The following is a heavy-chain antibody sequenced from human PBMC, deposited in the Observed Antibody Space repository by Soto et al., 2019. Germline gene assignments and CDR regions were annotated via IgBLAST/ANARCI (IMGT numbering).Heavy chain of an antibody. J-gene: IGHJ4*01. Sequence: QVQLQEAGPGLVKPSQTLSLTCTVSGGSISSGAYYWSWIRQHPGKGPEWIGYIYYSGTTYYNPSLKSRVSFSVDTSKNQISLRLSSVTAADTAGYSCASGDNFGGNYYCDYLGHGTLVTVSS. CDR1: GGSISSGAYY. CDR2: IYYSGTT. CDR3: ASGDNFGGNYYCDY. V-gene: IGHV4-31*03. D-gene: IGHD3-10*01.